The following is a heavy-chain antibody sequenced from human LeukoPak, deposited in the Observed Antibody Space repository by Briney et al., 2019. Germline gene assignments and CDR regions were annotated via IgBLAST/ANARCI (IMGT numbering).Heavy chain of an antibody. Sequence: PSQTLSLTCTVSGGSISTGSYYWSWIRQPAGKGLEWIGRIYTSGSTNYNPSLKSRVTISVDTSKNQFSLKLSSVTAADTAVYYCARVTTGGYYNCWGQGTLVTVS. V-gene: IGHV4-61*02. CDR3: ARVTTGGYYNC. CDR1: GGSISTGSYY. D-gene: IGHD3-22*01. J-gene: IGHJ4*02. CDR2: IYTSGST.